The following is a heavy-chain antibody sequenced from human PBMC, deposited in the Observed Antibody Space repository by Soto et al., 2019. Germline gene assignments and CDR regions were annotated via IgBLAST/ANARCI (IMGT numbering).Heavy chain of an antibody. CDR1: GFTFNNFA. D-gene: IGHD6-13*01. CDR3: ARDLSTGAADYYFDY. CDR2: ISYDGGDE. J-gene: IGHJ4*02. V-gene: IGHV3-30*03. Sequence: PGESLKISCAASGFTFNNFAMHWVRQAPGKGLEWVAVISYDGGDEYYADSVKGRFTISRDNSKNTLYLQMNGLRAEDTAVYYCARDLSTGAADYYFDYWGQGALVTVSS.